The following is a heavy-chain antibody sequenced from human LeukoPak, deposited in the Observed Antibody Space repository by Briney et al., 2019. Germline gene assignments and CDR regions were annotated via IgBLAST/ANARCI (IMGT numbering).Heavy chain of an antibody. CDR1: GGSISTYY. V-gene: IGHV4-59*07. Sequence: SDSLSLTCTVAGGSISTYYWSWIRQPPGKGLEWIGDIDYSGSTKYNPSLESRVTISVDTSKNQFSLKLSSVTAADTAMYYCARHGYYGGHFDSWGQGSLVTVSS. J-gene: IGHJ4*02. D-gene: IGHD4-17*01. CDR2: IDYSGST. CDR3: ARHGYYGGHFDS.